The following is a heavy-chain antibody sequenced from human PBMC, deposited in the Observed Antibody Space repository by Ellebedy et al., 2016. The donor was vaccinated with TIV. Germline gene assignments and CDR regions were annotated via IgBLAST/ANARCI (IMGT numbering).Heavy chain of an antibody. CDR2: IHYTGST. CDR1: GGSISNYNYY. CDR3: ARLSRAVAGTNWFDP. V-gene: IGHV4-39*02. Sequence: MPSETLSLTCTVSGGSISNYNYYWGWVRQPPGKGLEWIGSIHYTGSTYYNPSLKSRVTIYVDTSKNHCSLELTSVTAADTAIYYCARLSRAVAGTNWFDPWGQGTLVSVSS. D-gene: IGHD6-19*01. J-gene: IGHJ5*02.